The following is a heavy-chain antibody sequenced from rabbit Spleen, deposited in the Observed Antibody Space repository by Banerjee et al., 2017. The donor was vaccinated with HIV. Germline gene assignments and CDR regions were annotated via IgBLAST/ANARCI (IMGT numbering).Heavy chain of an antibody. CDR3: ARGDTDYTRNTYVYAFNF. CDR1: GFSFSSSYW. D-gene: IGHD6-1*01. V-gene: IGHV1S40*01. CDR2: IYAGSSATT. J-gene: IGHJ4*01. Sequence: QSLEESGGDLVKPGASLTVTCTASGFSFSSSYWICWVRQAPGKGLEWIGCIYAGSSATTYYASWAKGRFTISKTSSTTVSLQMTSLTAADTATYFCARGDTDYTRNTYVYAFNFWGPGTLVTVS.